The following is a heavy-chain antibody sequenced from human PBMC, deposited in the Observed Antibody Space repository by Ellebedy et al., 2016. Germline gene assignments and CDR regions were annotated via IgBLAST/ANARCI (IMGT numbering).Heavy chain of an antibody. CDR2: IYYSVST. D-gene: IGHD3-10*01. CDR3: ARALWFGELLRAFDI. J-gene: IGHJ3*02. V-gene: IGHV4-59*01. CDR1: GGSISSYY. Sequence: SETLSLTCTVSGGSISSYYWSWIRQPPGKGLEWIGYIYYSVSTNYNPSLKSRVTISVDTSKNQFSLKLSSVTAADTAVYYCARALWFGELLRAFDIWGQGTMVTVSS.